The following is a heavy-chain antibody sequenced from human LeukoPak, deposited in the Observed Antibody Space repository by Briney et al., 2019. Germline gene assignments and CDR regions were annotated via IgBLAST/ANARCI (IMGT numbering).Heavy chain of an antibody. CDR1: GFTFTNYA. J-gene: IGHJ4*02. V-gene: IGHV3-30-3*01. Sequence: GMSLRLSCAASGFTFTNYAMHWVRQAPGKGLEWVAVILVDGSNKFYAGSVRGRCTISRDNSKNTMSLQMDSLRGEDTAVYYCARDPRTSSTSRNYFESWGQGTLVTVSS. CDR2: ILVDGSNK. D-gene: IGHD6-13*01. CDR3: ARDPRTSSTSRNYFES.